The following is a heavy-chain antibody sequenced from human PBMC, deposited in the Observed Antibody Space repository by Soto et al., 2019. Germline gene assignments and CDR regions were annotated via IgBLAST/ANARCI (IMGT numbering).Heavy chain of an antibody. Sequence: GGSLRLSCAASGFTFSNYAMSWVRQAPGKGLEWVSAISGSGDSTFYADSVKDRFTISRSNSKNTLYLQMNSLRVEDTAVYFCAKDLYDSSGYLDHWGQGTLVTVSS. D-gene: IGHD3-22*01. CDR1: GFTFSNYA. V-gene: IGHV3-23*01. CDR2: ISGSGDST. CDR3: AKDLYDSSGYLDH. J-gene: IGHJ4*02.